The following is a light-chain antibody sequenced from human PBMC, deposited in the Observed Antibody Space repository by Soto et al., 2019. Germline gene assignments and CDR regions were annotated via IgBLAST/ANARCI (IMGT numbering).Light chain of an antibody. CDR1: QSIHSW. CDR3: QQYSNYWT. V-gene: IGKV1-5*03. J-gene: IGKJ1*01. Sequence: DIQMTQSPSTLSASVGARVTITCRASQSIHSWLAWYQQKPGKAPKLLISKASSLESGVPSRFSGSGYGTEFTLTISSLQPDDFATYYCQQYSNYWTFGQGTKVQIK. CDR2: KAS.